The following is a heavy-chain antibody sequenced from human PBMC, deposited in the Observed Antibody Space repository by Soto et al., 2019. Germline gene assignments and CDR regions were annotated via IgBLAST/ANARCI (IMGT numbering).Heavy chain of an antibody. CDR3: AKGDSYGYGMGYGMDV. J-gene: IGHJ6*02. CDR2: ISGSGGST. CDR1: GFTFSSYA. V-gene: IGHV3-23*01. D-gene: IGHD5-18*01. Sequence: EVQLLESGGGLVQPGGSLRLSCAASGFTFSSYAMSWVRQAPGKGLEWVSAISGSGGSTYYADSVKGRCTISRDNSKNTLYLQMNSLRAEDTAVYYCAKGDSYGYGMGYGMDVWGQGTTVTVSS.